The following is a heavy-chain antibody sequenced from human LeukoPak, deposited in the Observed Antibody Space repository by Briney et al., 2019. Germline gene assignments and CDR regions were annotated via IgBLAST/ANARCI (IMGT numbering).Heavy chain of an antibody. CDR1: AGSISGFF. CDR2: SSYSGST. D-gene: IGHD5-18*01. J-gene: IGHJ6*03. CDR3: ARTYRYGSFPVYHFYMDV. V-gene: IGHV4-59*01. Sequence: PSETLSLTCTVSAGSISGFFWSWFRQPPGKGLEWIGYSSYSGSTNYNPSLKSRVTISADTSKNQVSLKLSSVTAADTAVYYCARTYRYGSFPVYHFYMDVWGKGTTVTVSS.